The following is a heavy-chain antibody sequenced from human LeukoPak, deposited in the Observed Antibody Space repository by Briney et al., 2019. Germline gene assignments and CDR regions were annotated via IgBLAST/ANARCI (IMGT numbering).Heavy chain of an antibody. Sequence: SETLSLTCAVYGGSFSAYYWSCIRQSPGKGLEWIGEINHSGSTNYNPSLKSRVSMSIDTSKNQFSLKLSSVTAADTAVYYCARGRSRATYYYGSGTGRAFDIWGQGTMVTVSS. CDR3: ARGRSRATYYYGSGTGRAFDI. D-gene: IGHD3-10*01. CDR1: GGSFSAYY. J-gene: IGHJ3*02. CDR2: INHSGST. V-gene: IGHV4-34*01.